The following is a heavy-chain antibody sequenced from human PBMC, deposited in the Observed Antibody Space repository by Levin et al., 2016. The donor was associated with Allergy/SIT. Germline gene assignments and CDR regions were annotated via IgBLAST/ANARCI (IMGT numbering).Heavy chain of an antibody. CDR3: ARDYYYDSSGYYYFDY. Sequence: SVKVSCKASGGTFSSYAISWVRQAPGQGLEWMGGIIPIFGTANYAQKFQGRVTITADESTSTAYMELSSLRSEDTAVYYCARDYYYDSSGYYYFDYWGQGTLVTVSS. D-gene: IGHD3-22*01. CDR2: IIPIFGTA. V-gene: IGHV1-69*13. J-gene: IGHJ4*02. CDR1: GGTFSSYA.